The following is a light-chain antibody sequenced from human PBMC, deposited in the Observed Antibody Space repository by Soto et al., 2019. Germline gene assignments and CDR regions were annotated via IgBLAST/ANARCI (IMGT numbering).Light chain of an antibody. V-gene: IGLV1-36*01. CDR3: AAWDDSLNAVL. J-gene: IGLJ2*01. Sequence: QSVLTQPPSVSEAPRQRVTISCSGGSSNIGNNAVHWYQQLPGKAPKLLIYYDDLLPSGVSDRFSGSKSGPSASLAISGLQSEDEATYYCAAWDDSLNAVLFGGGTKLTVL. CDR1: SSNIGNNA. CDR2: YDD.